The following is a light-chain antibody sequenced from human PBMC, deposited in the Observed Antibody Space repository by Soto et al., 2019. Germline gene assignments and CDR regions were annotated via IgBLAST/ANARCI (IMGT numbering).Light chain of an antibody. CDR1: QSLSSW. Sequence: DIQMTQSPSTLSASVGDRVTITCRASQSLSSWLAWYQQKPGQAPKLLIYDASSLESGVPSRFSGSGSGTEFTLTISSLQPDDFATYYCQQYNSYPWTFGKGTKVEIK. CDR3: QQYNSYPWT. V-gene: IGKV1-5*01. CDR2: DAS. J-gene: IGKJ1*01.